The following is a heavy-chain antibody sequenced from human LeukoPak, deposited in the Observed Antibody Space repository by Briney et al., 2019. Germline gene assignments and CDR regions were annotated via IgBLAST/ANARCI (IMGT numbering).Heavy chain of an antibody. CDR2: INHSGST. CDR1: GGSFSGYY. Sequence: AETLSLTCAVYGGSFSGYYWSWIRQPPGKGLEWIGEINHSGSTNYNPSLKSRVTISVDTSKNQFSLKLSSVTAADTAVYYCAREAAMAYFDYWGQGTLVTVSS. V-gene: IGHV4-34*01. D-gene: IGHD5-18*01. CDR3: AREAAMAYFDY. J-gene: IGHJ4*02.